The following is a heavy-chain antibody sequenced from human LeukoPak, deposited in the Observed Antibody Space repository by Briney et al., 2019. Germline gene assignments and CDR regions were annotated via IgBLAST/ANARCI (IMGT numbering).Heavy chain of an antibody. D-gene: IGHD3-22*01. CDR2: ISSSSSYT. CDR3: ARGMYYYDSSGYYAGY. Sequence: PGGSLRLSCAASGVTFSDYYMSWIRQAPGQGLEWVSYISSSSSYTNYADSVKGRFTISRDNAKNSLYLQMNSLRAEDTAVYFCARGMYYYDSSGYYAGYWGQGTLVTVSS. CDR1: GVTFSDYY. J-gene: IGHJ4*02. V-gene: IGHV3-11*06.